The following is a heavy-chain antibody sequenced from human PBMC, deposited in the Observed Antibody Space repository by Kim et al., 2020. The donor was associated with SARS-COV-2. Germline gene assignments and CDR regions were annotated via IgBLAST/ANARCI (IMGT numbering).Heavy chain of an antibody. CDR1: GYTFTSYG. J-gene: IGHJ3*02. Sequence: ASVKVSCKASGYTFTSYGISWVRQAPGQGLEWMGWISAYNGNTNYAQKLQGRVTMTTDTSTSTAYMELRSLRSDDTAVYYCARGDIVVVVAASPSDAFDIWGQGTMVTVSS. D-gene: IGHD2-15*01. CDR2: ISAYNGNT. V-gene: IGHV1-18*01. CDR3: ARGDIVVVVAASPSDAFDI.